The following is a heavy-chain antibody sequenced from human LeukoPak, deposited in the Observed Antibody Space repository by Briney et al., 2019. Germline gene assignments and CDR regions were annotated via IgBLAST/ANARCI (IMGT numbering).Heavy chain of an antibody. CDR1: GGSISSSSYY. V-gene: IGHV4-39*01. D-gene: IGHD7-27*01. J-gene: IGHJ4*02. CDR2: IYYSGST. CDR3: ARLVSRGRWGNYYFDY. Sequence: SETLSLTCTVSGGSISSSSYYWGWIRQPPGKGLEWIGSIYYSGSTYYNPSLKSRVTISVDTSKNQFSLKLSSVTAADTAVYYCARLVSRGRWGNYYFDYWGQGTLVTVSS.